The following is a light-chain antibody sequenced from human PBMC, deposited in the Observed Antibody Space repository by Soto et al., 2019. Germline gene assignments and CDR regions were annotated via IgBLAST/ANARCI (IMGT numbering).Light chain of an antibody. CDR2: DVT. J-gene: IGLJ1*01. V-gene: IGLV2-14*03. CDR3: NSYTSSSTYV. CDR1: SRDVGGFNY. Sequence: SALTQPASVSGSPGQSITISCTGTSRDVGGFNYVSWYQQHPGKAPKLMIYDVTNRPSGVSYRFSGSKSCNTASLTISGLQAEDEADYYCNSYTSSSTYVFGTGTKVTVL.